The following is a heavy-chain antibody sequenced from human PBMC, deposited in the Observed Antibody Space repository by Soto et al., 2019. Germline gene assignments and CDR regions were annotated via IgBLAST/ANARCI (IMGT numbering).Heavy chain of an antibody. CDR2: INSGGST. CDR3: ARDRGSSWFYFDY. Sequence: GALRLSCAASGFTVSSNYMNWVRQAPGKGLEWVSLINSGGSTYYADSVKGRFTISRDNSKNTVYLQMNSLRAEDSAVYYCARDRGSSWFYFDYWGQGTLVTVSS. J-gene: IGHJ4*02. CDR1: GFTVSSNY. V-gene: IGHV3-53*01. D-gene: IGHD6-13*01.